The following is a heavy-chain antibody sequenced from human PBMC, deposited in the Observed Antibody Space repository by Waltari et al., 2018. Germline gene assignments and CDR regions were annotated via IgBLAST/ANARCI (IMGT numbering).Heavy chain of an antibody. V-gene: IGHV4-34*01. CDR3: ARVVLGYCSSTSCYDYYYGMDV. CDR2: INHSGST. D-gene: IGHD2-2*01. Sequence: QVQLQQWGAGLLKPSETLSLTCAVYGGSFSGYYWSWIRQPPGKGLEWLGEINHSGSTNYNPSLKSRVTISVDTSKNQFSLKLSSVTAADTAVYYCARVVLGYCSSTSCYDYYYGMDVWGQGTTVTVSS. CDR1: GGSFSGYY. J-gene: IGHJ6*02.